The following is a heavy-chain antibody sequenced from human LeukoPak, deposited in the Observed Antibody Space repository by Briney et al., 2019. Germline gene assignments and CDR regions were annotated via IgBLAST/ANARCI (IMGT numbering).Heavy chain of an antibody. CDR3: VRDGVGAPPFDY. CDR1: GFTFGSHW. D-gene: IGHD1-26*01. Sequence: GGSLRLSCAASGFTFGSHWMHWVRQTPGKGLVWVSRIKSDGSSVDYADSVKGRFTISRDNAKNTLYLQMNSLRAEDMAVYYCVRDGVGAPPFDYWGQGALVTVSS. V-gene: IGHV3-74*01. CDR2: IKSDGSSV. J-gene: IGHJ4*02.